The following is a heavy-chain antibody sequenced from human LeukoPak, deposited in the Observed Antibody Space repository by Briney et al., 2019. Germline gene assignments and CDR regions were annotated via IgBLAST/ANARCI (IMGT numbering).Heavy chain of an antibody. V-gene: IGHV4-39*01. CDR2: IYYSGTT. D-gene: IGHD4-17*01. CDR1: GGSISISNTNY. Sequence: SETLSLTCTVSGGSISISNTNYWGWLRQPPGKSLEWLGSIYYSGTTHYNPSLKSRVTISVDTSKNQLSLKLRSVTAADTAVYYCARDYGDYPYWYFDPWGRGTLVTVSS. J-gene: IGHJ2*01. CDR3: ARDYGDYPYWYFDP.